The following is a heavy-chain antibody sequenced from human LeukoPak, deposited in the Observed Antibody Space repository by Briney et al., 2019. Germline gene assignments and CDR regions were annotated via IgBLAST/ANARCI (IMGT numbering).Heavy chain of an antibody. Sequence: SETLSLTCTVSGGSFNNYYWSWIRQPPGKGLEWIGYVYYSGTTNYKPSLKSRVTISVDTSKNQFSLKLSSVTAADTAVYYCARGLTSMPPGGYWGQGTLVTVSS. CDR3: ARGLTSMPPGGY. CDR2: VYYSGTT. J-gene: IGHJ4*02. D-gene: IGHD2/OR15-2a*01. V-gene: IGHV4-59*01. CDR1: GGSFNNYY.